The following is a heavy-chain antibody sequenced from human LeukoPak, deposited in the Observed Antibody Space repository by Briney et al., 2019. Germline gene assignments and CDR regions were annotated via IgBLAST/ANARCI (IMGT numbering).Heavy chain of an antibody. CDR2: IASDGSST. V-gene: IGHV3-74*01. J-gene: IGHJ5*02. CDR1: GFTFSSYW. CDR3: ARDRVIAAAVQGYFDP. Sequence: GGSLRLSCAASGFTFSSYWMNWVRQAPRKGLVWVSRIASDGSSTTYADSVKGRFSISRDNAKNTLYLQMNSLRVEDTAVYFCARDRVIAAAVQGYFDPWGQGTLVTVSS. D-gene: IGHD6-13*01.